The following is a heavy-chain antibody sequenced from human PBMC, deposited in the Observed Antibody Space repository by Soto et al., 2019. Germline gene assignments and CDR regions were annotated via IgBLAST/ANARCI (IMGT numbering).Heavy chain of an antibody. D-gene: IGHD1-26*01. J-gene: IGHJ3*02. Sequence: QVHLQQWGPGLLKPSETLSLTCAVYGGSFSGHYWSWVRQPPGKGLEWIGEINRRGRTNYNPSLKSRGTISVDTSQNQFSLKMTSVTAADTAVYYCATYCDGHNAFAIWGQGTMVSVSS. CDR1: GGSFSGHY. CDR3: ATYCDGHNAFAI. CDR2: INRRGRT. V-gene: IGHV4-34*01.